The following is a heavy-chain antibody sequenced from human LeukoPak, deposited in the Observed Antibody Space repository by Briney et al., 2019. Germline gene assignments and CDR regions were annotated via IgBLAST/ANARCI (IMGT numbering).Heavy chain of an antibody. CDR3: AAGDLRFLEWSYYFDY. CDR1: GFTFTSSA. Sequence: ASVKVSCKASGFTFTSSAMQWVRQARGQRLEWIGWIVVGSGNTNYAQKFQERVTITRDMSTSTAYMELSSLRSEDTAVYYCAAGDLRFLEWSYYFDYWGQGTLVTVSS. J-gene: IGHJ4*02. V-gene: IGHV1-58*02. CDR2: IVVGSGNT. D-gene: IGHD3-3*01.